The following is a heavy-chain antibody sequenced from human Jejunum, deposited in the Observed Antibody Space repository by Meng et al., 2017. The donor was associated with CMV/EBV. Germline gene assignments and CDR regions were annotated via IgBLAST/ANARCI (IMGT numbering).Heavy chain of an antibody. CDR1: GGSISSYY. CDR3: ARGGASSKYFDS. V-gene: IGHV4-59*01. CDR2: AHNSGTT. D-gene: IGHD4-11*01. J-gene: IGHJ4*02. Sequence: CTVSGGSISSYYWNWIRQPPGKGLEWIGWAHNSGTTNYNPSLKSRVAVSVDTSKNHFSLTLASVTAADTGMYYCARGGASSKYFDSWGQGTLVTVSS.